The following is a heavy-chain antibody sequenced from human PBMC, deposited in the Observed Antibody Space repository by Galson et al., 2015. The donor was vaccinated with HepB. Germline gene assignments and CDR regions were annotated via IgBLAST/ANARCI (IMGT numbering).Heavy chain of an antibody. J-gene: IGHJ5*02. CDR1: GYSFTNYW. D-gene: IGHD3-10*01. CDR2: IYPGDSDT. Sequence: QSGAEVKKPGDFLKISCKGSGYSFTNYWIGWVRQMPGKGLEWMGIIYPGDSDTRYSPSFQGQVTISADKSISTAYLQWSSLKASDTAMYYCARRGGSRGEFLGWFDPWGQGTLVTVSS. CDR3: ARRGGSRGEFLGWFDP. V-gene: IGHV5-51*01.